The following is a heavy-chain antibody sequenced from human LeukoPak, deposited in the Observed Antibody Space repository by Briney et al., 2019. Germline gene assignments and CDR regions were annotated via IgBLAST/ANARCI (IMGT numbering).Heavy chain of an antibody. Sequence: PSETLSLTCAVHGGSFSGYYWSRIRQPPGKGLEWIGEINHSGSTNYNPSLKSRVTISVDTSKNQFSLKLSSVTAADTAVYYCARASSGEQQLVPWGQGTLVTVSS. CDR1: GGSFSGYY. V-gene: IGHV4-34*01. J-gene: IGHJ5*02. CDR3: ARASSGEQQLVP. CDR2: INHSGST. D-gene: IGHD6-13*01.